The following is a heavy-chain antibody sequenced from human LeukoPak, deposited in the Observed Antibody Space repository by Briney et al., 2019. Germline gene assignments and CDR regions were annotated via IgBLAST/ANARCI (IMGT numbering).Heavy chain of an antibody. D-gene: IGHD3-10*01. CDR3: ARDQTNYYYGSGPLGLNDY. Sequence: ASVKVSCKASGYTFTSYYMHWVRQAPGQGLEWMGIINPSGGSTSYAQKFQGRVTMTRDMSTSTVYMELSSLRSDDTAVYYCARDQTNYYYGSGPLGLNDYWGQGTLVTVSS. J-gene: IGHJ4*02. CDR1: GYTFTSYY. V-gene: IGHV1-46*01. CDR2: INPSGGST.